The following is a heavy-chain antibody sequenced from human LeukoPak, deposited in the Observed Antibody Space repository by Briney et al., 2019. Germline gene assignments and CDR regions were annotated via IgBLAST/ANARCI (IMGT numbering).Heavy chain of an antibody. V-gene: IGHV1-2*02. CDR2: INPNSGGT. J-gene: IGHJ4*02. CDR1: GYTFTGYY. D-gene: IGHD3-10*01. CDR3: ARDLWFGATSDY. Sequence: ASVKVSCKASGYTFTGYYMHWVRQAPGQGLEWMGWINPNSGGTNYAQKFQGRVTMTRDTSISTAYMELSRLRPDDTAVYYCARDLWFGATSDYWGQGTLVTVSS.